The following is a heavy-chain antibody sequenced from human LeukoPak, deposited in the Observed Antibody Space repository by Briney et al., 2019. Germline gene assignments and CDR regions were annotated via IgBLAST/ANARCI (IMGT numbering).Heavy chain of an antibody. CDR2: IYYSGST. D-gene: IGHD3-22*01. Sequence: SETLSLTCTVSGGSISSYYWSWIRQPPGKGLEWIGYIYYSGSTNYNPSLKSRVTISADTSENQFSLKLSSVTAADTAVYYCARGEYYDSSGYYYWGQGTLVTVSS. V-gene: IGHV4-59*01. CDR3: ARGEYYDSSGYYY. CDR1: GGSISSYY. J-gene: IGHJ4*02.